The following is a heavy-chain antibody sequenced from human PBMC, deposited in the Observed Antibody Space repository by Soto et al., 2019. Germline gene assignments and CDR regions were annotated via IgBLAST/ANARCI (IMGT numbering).Heavy chain of an antibody. CDR3: AKDLWPERGSGSHLDY. CDR1: GFSFGSYA. V-gene: IGHV3-30*18. CDR2: ITYDGSNK. D-gene: IGHD6-19*01. J-gene: IGHJ4*02. Sequence: QVQLVESGGGVVQPGGSLRVSCAASGFSFGSYAMHWVRQAPGKGLERVAGITYDGSNKYYADSVKGRFTVSRDTSKNTLFLQMNSLRVEDTAVYHCAKDLWPERGSGSHLDYWGQGTLVTVSS.